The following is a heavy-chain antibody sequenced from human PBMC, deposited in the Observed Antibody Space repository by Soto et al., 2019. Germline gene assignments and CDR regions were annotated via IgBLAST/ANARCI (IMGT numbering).Heavy chain of an antibody. CDR1: GGTFSSYA. D-gene: IGHD5-12*01. J-gene: IGHJ5*02. Sequence: QVQLVQSGAEVKKPGSSVNVSCKASGGTFSSYAISWVRQAPGQGLEWMGGSIPIFGTANYAQKFQGRVTITADESTSTAYMELSSLRSEDTAVYYCARDLPRGYLGTRGFDPWGQGTLVTVSS. V-gene: IGHV1-69*01. CDR3: ARDLPRGYLGTRGFDP. CDR2: SIPIFGTA.